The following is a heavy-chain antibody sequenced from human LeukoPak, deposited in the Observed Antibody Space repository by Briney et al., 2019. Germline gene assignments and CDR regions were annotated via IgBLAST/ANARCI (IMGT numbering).Heavy chain of an antibody. J-gene: IGHJ5*02. V-gene: IGHV4-34*01. Sequence: SETLSLTCAVYGGSFTDYYWSWIRQPPGKGLEWIGEINHSGSTNNNPSLKSRVTISVDTSKKQFSLKLGSVTAADSAVYYCARHGFGVWGNWFDPWGQGTLVTVSS. D-gene: IGHD3-10*01. CDR3: ARHGFGVWGNWFDP. CDR2: INHSGST. CDR1: GGSFTDYY.